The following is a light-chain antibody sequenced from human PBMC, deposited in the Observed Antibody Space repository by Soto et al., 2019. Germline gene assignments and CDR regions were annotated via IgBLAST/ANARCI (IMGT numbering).Light chain of an antibody. V-gene: IGKV1-39*01. J-gene: IGKJ2*01. CDR3: QQSYSIPYT. CDR2: GVS. Sequence: DIQMTQSPSSLSASVGDRVTITCRASQSIRSHLHWYQQKPGKAPQLLIQGVSSLQSGVPSRFSGSRSGTDFTLTISSLQPEDFASYYCQQSYSIPYTFGQGTKLEIK. CDR1: QSIRSH.